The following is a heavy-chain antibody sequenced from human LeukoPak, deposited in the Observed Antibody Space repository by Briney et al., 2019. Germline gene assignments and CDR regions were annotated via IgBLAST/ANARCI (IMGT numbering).Heavy chain of an antibody. Sequence: GGSLRLSCAASGFTFSSYAMTWVRQAPGKGLEWVSAITDSTYFADSVKGRFTIPRDSSKNTVYLQMNSLRAEDTAVYYCARYCSGGRCYSGLDPWGQGALVTVSS. CDR3: ARYCSGGRCYSGLDP. D-gene: IGHD2-15*01. V-gene: IGHV3-23*01. CDR2: ITDST. J-gene: IGHJ5*02. CDR1: GFTFSSYA.